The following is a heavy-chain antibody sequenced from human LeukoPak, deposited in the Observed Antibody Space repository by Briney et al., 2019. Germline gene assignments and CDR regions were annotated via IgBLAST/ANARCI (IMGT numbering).Heavy chain of an antibody. V-gene: IGHV3-30*04. CDR3: ARDSRRSRAFDI. CDR1: GFTFSSYA. CDR2: ISYDGSNK. J-gene: IGHJ3*02. D-gene: IGHD2/OR15-2a*01. Sequence: GGSLRLSCAASGFTFSSYAMHWVRQAPGKGLEWVAVISYDGSNKYNADSVKGRFTISRDNSKNTLYLQMNSLRAEDTAVYYCARDSRRSRAFDIWGQGTMVTVSS.